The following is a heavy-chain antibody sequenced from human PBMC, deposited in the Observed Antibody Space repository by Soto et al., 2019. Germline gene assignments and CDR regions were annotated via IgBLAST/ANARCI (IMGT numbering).Heavy chain of an antibody. CDR1: GGSINPYY. Sequence: TSETLSLTCTVSGGSINPYYWSWIRQPSGKGLEWIGYIFYSGSTNYNPSLKSRVTISVDTSENQFSLKLTSVTAADTAVYHCARHPSASGDYFDYWGQGTLVTVSS. CDR2: IFYSGST. CDR3: ARHPSASGDYFDY. D-gene: IGHD6-25*01. V-gene: IGHV4-59*08. J-gene: IGHJ4*02.